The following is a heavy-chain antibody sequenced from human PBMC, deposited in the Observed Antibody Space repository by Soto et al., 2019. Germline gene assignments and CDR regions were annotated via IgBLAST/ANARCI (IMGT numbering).Heavy chain of an antibody. V-gene: IGHV3-49*03. CDR3: SSRYDTLTAYYDL. D-gene: IGHD3-9*01. Sequence: GGSLRLSCAASGLSFGDYALSWFRQAPGKGLEWVAFIRSKLYGESTQYAASVKDRFVISRDDSKSIVYLQMNSLKTEDTAVYYCSSRYDTLTAYYDLWGQGTLVTVSS. J-gene: IGHJ5*02. CDR2: IRSKLYGEST. CDR1: GLSFGDYA.